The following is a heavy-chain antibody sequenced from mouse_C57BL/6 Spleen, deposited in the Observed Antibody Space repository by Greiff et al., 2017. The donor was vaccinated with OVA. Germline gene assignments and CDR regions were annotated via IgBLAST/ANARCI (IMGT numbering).Heavy chain of an antibody. CDR2: IYPGDGDT. D-gene: IGHD1-1*01. J-gene: IGHJ4*01. CDR3: ARGNLLLQYYAMDY. Sequence: QVQLQQSGAELVKPGASVKISCKASGYAFSSYWMNWVKQRPGKGLEWIGQIYPGDGDTNYNGKFKGKATLTADKYSSTAYMQLSSLTSEDSAVYYCARGNLLLQYYAMDYWGQGTSVTVSS. V-gene: IGHV1-80*01. CDR1: GYAFSSYW.